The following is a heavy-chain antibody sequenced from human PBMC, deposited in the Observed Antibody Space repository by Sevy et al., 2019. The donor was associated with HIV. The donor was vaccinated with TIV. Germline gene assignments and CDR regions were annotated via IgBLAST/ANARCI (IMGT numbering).Heavy chain of an antibody. CDR1: GFTFQSYE. Sequence: GGSLRLSCAASGFTFQSYEMNWVRQAPGKGLEWVSYISGRGPIIYYADSVKGRFIISRDDARYSLSLQMDSLRAEDTAVYFCVPGGPVAGRYFFYWGRGTLVTVSS. CDR3: VPGGPVAGRYFFY. D-gene: IGHD6-19*01. CDR2: ISGRGPII. V-gene: IGHV3-48*03. J-gene: IGHJ4*02.